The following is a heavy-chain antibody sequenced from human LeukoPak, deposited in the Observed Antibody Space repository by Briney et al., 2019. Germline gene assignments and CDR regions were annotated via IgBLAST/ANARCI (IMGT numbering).Heavy chain of an antibody. CDR1: GGTFNSYA. CDR2: IIPIFGTT. Sequence: GASVKVSCKASGGTFNSYAISWVRQAPGQGLEWMGGIIPIFGTTNYAQKFQGRVTITADESTSTAYMELSSLRSEDTAVYYCARGDGYGYQYRFDYWGQGTLVTVSS. D-gene: IGHD5-18*01. CDR3: ARGDGYGYQYRFDY. J-gene: IGHJ4*02. V-gene: IGHV1-69*13.